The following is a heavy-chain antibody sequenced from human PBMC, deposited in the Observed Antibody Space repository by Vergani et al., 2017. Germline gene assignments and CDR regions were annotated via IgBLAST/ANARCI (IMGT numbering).Heavy chain of an antibody. CDR1: GAPIGYCC. CDR2: LCPSGST. V-gene: IGHV4-4*07. Sequence: QVQMQESGPGLVKPSETLSLTCSASGAPIGYCCWSCLRQPAGKGMEWFGRLCPSGSTNYKPPLKSRVTMSIDTSKNQFSLKLTSVTAADTAVYYCATGAGPFDIWGQGTLVTVSS. J-gene: IGHJ4*02. CDR3: ATGAGPFDI. D-gene: IGHD7-27*01.